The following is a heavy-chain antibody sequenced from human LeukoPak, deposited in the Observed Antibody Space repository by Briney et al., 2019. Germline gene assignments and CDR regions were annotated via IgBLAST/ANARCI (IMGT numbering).Heavy chain of an antibody. V-gene: IGHV3-9*01. J-gene: IGHJ4*02. CDR2: ISWNSGSI. CDR3: AKGGIYDSSGYPLDY. D-gene: IGHD3-22*01. CDR1: GFTFDDYA. Sequence: GGSLRLSCAASGFTFDDYAMHWARQAPGKGLEWVSGISWNSGSIGYADSVKGRFTISRDNAKNSLYLQMNSLRAEDTALYYCAKGGIYDSSGYPLDYWGQGTLVTVSS.